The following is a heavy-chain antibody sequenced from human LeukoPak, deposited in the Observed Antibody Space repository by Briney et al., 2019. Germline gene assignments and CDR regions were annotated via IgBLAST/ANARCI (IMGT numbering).Heavy chain of an antibody. CDR3: ATVPVDGYSTSFDY. CDR1: GFSFTGYW. V-gene: IGHV3-74*01. Sequence: GGSLRLSCAASGFSFTGYWMHWVRQAPGKGLVWISRINIDASVTTYADSVKGRFTISRDNAKKTAYLQMNSLRAEDTAVYYCATVPVDGYSTSFDYWGQGSLVTVSS. J-gene: IGHJ4*02. D-gene: IGHD2/OR15-2a*01. CDR2: INIDASVT.